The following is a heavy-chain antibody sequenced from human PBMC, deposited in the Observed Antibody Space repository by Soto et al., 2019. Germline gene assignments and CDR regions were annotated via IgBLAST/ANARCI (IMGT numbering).Heavy chain of an antibody. Sequence: GSLRLSCAASGFTFTNHNMNWVRQAPGKGLEWVSSISSSSSFRNYADSVKGRFSISRDNDKNLVYLQMDSLRAEDTAVYYCARDPPLSVLVVVATGDFWGQGTLVTVSS. D-gene: IGHD2-21*01. V-gene: IGHV3-21*01. J-gene: IGHJ4*02. CDR1: GFTFTNHN. CDR2: ISSSSSFR. CDR3: ARDPPLSVLVVVATGDF.